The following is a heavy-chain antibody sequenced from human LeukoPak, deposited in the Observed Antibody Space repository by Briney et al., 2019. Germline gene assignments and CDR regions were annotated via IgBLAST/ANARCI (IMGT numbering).Heavy chain of an antibody. CDR1: GFIVSSNY. D-gene: IGHD5-18*01. CDR2: LYSDGRT. CDR3: AREVNGYADY. Sequence: GGSLRLSCAASGFIVSSNYMSWVRQAPGKGLEWVSVLYSDGRTYYADSVKGRFTISRDNSKNTLYLQMNTLRAEDTAMYYCAREVNGYADYWGQGTLVTVSS. V-gene: IGHV3-53*01. J-gene: IGHJ4*02.